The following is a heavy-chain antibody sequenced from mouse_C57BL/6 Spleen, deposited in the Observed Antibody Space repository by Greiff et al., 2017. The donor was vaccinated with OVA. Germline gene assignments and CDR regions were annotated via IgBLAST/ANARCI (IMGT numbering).Heavy chain of an antibody. CDR2: IDPSDSYT. D-gene: IGHD2-3*01. J-gene: IGHJ4*01. CDR1: GYTFTSYW. CDR3: ATPTDGYYAMDY. Sequence: VQLQQPGAELVKPGASVKLSCKASGYTFTSYWMQWVKQRPGQGLEWIGEIDPSDSYTNYNQKFKGKATLTVDTSSSTAYMQLSSLTSEDSAVYYCATPTDGYYAMDYWGQGTSVTVSS. V-gene: IGHV1-50*01.